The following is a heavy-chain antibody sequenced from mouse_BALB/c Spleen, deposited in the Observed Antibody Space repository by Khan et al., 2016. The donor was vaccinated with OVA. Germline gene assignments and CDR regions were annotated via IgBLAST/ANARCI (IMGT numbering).Heavy chain of an antibody. CDR2: ISNSGSA. D-gene: IGHD4-1*01. CDR3: ASELGRYYAMDY. V-gene: IGHV3-2*02. CDR1: GYSITRDYA. Sequence: EVQLQESGPGLVKPSQSLSLTCTVTGYSITRDYAWNWIRQFPGNKLEWMGYISNSGSASYNPSLKSRISITRDTPKNQFFLQFNSGTTEDTATYYCASELGRYYAMDYWGQAASVTVSS. J-gene: IGHJ4*01.